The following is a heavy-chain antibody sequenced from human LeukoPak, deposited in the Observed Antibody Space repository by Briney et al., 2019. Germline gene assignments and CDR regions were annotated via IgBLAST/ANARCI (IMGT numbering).Heavy chain of an antibody. V-gene: IGHV3-30*18. CDR1: GFTFSSYG. CDR2: ISYDGSNK. J-gene: IGHJ4*02. Sequence: GGSLRLSCAASGFTFSSYGMHWVRQAPGKGLEWVAVISYDGSNKYYADSVKGRFTISRDNSKNTLYLQMNSLRAEDTAVYYCAKGPYSSSPLDYWGKGTLVTVSS. CDR3: AKGPYSSSPLDY. D-gene: IGHD6-6*01.